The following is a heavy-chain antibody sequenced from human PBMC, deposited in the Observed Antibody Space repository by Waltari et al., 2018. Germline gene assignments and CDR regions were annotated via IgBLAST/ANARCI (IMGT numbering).Heavy chain of an antibody. D-gene: IGHD5-12*01. V-gene: IGHV4-30-4*08. CDR2: ISYSGRT. CDR1: GGSISRGDYS. Sequence: QVQLQESGPGLVKPSQTLSLTCTVSGGSISRGDYSWSWIRQPPGTGLEWIGYISYSGRTYSNPSLKSRVTISVDKSKNQFSLKLSSVTAADTAVYYCARGIRGYSGYDYQQLVRSSARYYYYMDVWGKGTTVTISS. CDR3: ARGIRGYSGYDYQQLVRSSARYYYYMDV. J-gene: IGHJ6*03.